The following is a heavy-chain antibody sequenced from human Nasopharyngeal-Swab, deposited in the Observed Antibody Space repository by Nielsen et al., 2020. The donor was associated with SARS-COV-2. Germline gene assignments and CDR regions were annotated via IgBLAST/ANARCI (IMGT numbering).Heavy chain of an antibody. V-gene: IGHV3-64D*06. Sequence: GESLKISCSASGFTFSSYAMHWVRPAPGKGLEYVSAISSNGGSTYYADSVKGRFTISRDNSKNTLYLQMSSLRAEDTAVYYCVKGGYGVYFDYWGQGTLVTVSS. CDR1: GFTFSSYA. CDR2: ISSNGGST. D-gene: IGHD4-17*01. CDR3: VKGGYGVYFDY. J-gene: IGHJ4*02.